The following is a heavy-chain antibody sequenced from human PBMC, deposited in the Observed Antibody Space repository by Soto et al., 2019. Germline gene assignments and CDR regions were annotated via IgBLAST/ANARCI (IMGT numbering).Heavy chain of an antibody. V-gene: IGHV3-23*01. Sequence: EVQLLESGGGLVQPGGSLRLSCVGSGFTFINYAMNWVRQTPGKGLEWVSGISGGGDRTFDADSVKGRFTISRDNSKNTANLQMHSLRADDTAVYYCARKVLGSSSRPDWWHFDLGGRGTLVTVSS. CDR1: GFTFINYA. D-gene: IGHD3-16*01. CDR3: ARKVLGSSSRPDWWHFDL. J-gene: IGHJ2*01. CDR2: ISGGGDRT.